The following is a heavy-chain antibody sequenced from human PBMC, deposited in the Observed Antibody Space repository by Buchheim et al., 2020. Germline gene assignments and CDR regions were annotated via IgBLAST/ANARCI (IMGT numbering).Heavy chain of an antibody. CDR2: IYYSGST. CDR1: GGSISSYY. Sequence: QVQLQESGPGLVKPSETLSLTCTVSGGSISSYYWSWIRQPPGKGLEWIGYIYYSGSTNYNPSLKSRITISVDPSNNQFSLKLSSVTAADTAVYYCARVRYYGSGSGWFDPWGQGTL. D-gene: IGHD3-10*01. J-gene: IGHJ5*02. CDR3: ARVRYYGSGSGWFDP. V-gene: IGHV4-59*01.